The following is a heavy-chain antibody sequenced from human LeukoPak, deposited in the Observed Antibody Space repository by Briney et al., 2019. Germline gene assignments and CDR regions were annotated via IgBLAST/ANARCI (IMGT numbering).Heavy chain of an antibody. J-gene: IGHJ3*02. Sequence: PGGSLRLSCAASGFTFSSYWMSWVRQAPGKGLEWVANIKQDGSEKYYVDSVKGRFTISRDNAKNSLYLQMNSLGAEDTAVYYCARDLPWYSGSYQAAFDIWGQGTMVTVSS. CDR2: IKQDGSEK. V-gene: IGHV3-7*01. CDR3: ARDLPWYSGSYQAAFDI. D-gene: IGHD1-26*01. CDR1: GFTFSSYW.